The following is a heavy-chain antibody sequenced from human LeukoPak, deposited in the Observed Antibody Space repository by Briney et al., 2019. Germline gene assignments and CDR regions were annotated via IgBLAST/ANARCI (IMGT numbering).Heavy chain of an antibody. D-gene: IGHD6-13*01. CDR2: ISSSSSYI. V-gene: IGHV3-21*01. CDR3: ARERPLPRMAAADTCYFDY. CDR1: GFTFSSYS. J-gene: IGHJ4*02. Sequence: TGGSLRLSCAASGFTFSSYSMNWVRQAPGKGLEWVSSISSSSSYIYYADSVKGRFTISRDNAKNSLYLQMNSLRAEDTAVYYCARERPLPRMAAADTCYFDYWGQGTLVTVSS.